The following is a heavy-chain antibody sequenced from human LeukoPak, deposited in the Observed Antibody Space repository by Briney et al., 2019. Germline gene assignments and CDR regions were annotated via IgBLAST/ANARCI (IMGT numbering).Heavy chain of an antibody. J-gene: IGHJ4*02. CDR1: GFTFDDYA. CDR2: ISWNSGSI. CDR3: AKDTGSGYLGY. V-gene: IGHV3-9*01. D-gene: IGHD3-22*01. Sequence: PGWSLRLSCAASGFTFDDYAMHWVRQAPGKGLEWVSGISWNSGSIGYADSVKGRFTISRDNAKNSLYLQMNSLRAEDTALYYCAKDTGSGYLGYWGQGTLVTVSS.